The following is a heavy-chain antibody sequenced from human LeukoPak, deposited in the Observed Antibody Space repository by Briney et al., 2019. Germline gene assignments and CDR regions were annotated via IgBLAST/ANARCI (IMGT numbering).Heavy chain of an antibody. CDR2: IYPGDSDT. CDR1: GSHFANYW. V-gene: IGHV5-51*01. CDR3: ARTATVVKGHDAFDI. D-gene: IGHD4-23*01. Sequence: GESLQISCKGSGSHFANYWIGWVRQLPGKGLAWMGIIYPGDSDTRYSPSFQGQVTISADKSIETAYPQWSSLKASDTAMYYCARTATVVKGHDAFDIWGQGTMVTVSS. J-gene: IGHJ3*02.